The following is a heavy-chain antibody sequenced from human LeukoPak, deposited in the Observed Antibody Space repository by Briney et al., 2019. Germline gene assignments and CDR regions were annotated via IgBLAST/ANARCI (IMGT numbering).Heavy chain of an antibody. CDR3: ARDFRTQLDGYSPPYHFDY. V-gene: IGHV3-21*01. J-gene: IGHJ4*02. Sequence: GGSLRPTCAASGFTFSSHSMSWVRQAPGKGLEWVSSIDSSSSHIYYADAMEGRFTISRDNAKNSLFLQMNSLRAEDTAVYYCARDFRTQLDGYSPPYHFDYWGQGALVTVSS. CDR2: IDSSSSHI. CDR1: GFTFSSHS. D-gene: IGHD5-24*01.